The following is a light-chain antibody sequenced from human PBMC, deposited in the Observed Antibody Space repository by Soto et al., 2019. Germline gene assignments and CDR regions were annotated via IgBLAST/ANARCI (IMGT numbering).Light chain of an antibody. V-gene: IGKV3D-20*02. Sequence: EIVLTQSPGTLSLSPGERATLSCRASQSVSSSYLAWYQQKPGQAPRFLIYGTSSRATGIPARFSGSGSGTDFTLTISSLEPEDFAVYYCQQRHMWPITFGQGTRLENK. J-gene: IGKJ5*01. CDR3: QQRHMWPIT. CDR1: QSVSSSY. CDR2: GTS.